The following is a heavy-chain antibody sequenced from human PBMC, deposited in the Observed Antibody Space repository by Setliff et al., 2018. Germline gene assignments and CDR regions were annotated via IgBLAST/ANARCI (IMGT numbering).Heavy chain of an antibody. Sequence: SVKVSCKASGDSFSNYAISWVRQAPGQGLEWMGGIIPIFGTSNYAHKFQGRVTITTDESRSTAYMELSSLRSEDTAVYYCAREDYNYGSGSFDHDYWGQGTLVTVSS. CDR1: GDSFSNYA. CDR2: IIPIFGTS. V-gene: IGHV1-69*05. CDR3: AREDYNYGSGSFDHDY. J-gene: IGHJ4*02. D-gene: IGHD5-18*01.